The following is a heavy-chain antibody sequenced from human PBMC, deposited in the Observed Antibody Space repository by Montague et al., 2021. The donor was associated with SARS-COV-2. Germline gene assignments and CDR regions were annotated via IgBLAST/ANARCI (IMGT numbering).Heavy chain of an antibody. Sequence: SLRLSCAASGFTFSSYAMHLFRQAPGKGLEWVAVISYDGSNKYYADSVKGRFTISRDNSKNTLYLQMNSLRAEDTAVYYCARDLGGYFDLWGRGTLVIVSS. D-gene: IGHD1-26*01. CDR1: GFTFSSYA. J-gene: IGHJ2*01. CDR2: ISYDGSNK. V-gene: IGHV3-30*04. CDR3: ARDLGGYFDL.